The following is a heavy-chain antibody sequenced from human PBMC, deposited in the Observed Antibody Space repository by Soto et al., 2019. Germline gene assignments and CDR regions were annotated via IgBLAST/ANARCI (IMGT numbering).Heavy chain of an antibody. CDR2: MSYRGPN. Sequence: KPXETLSLTCTVSGCSISSGGYFWSWIRQRPGKGLEWIGYMSYRGPNHYNPSLKSRATISVDTPENQLFLKLSSVTAADTAVYFCASGPDSYDISGYFEPWGQGTLVTVSS. J-gene: IGHJ5*02. CDR1: GCSISSGGYF. V-gene: IGHV4-31*03. CDR3: ASGPDSYDISGYFEP. D-gene: IGHD3-22*01.